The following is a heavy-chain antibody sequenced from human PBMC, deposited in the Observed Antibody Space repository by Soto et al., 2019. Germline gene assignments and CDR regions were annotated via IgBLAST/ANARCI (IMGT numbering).Heavy chain of an antibody. CDR3: AKLAGYCSGNSCHGDYAMDV. D-gene: IGHD2-15*01. J-gene: IGHJ6*02. CDR2: FYYSENT. V-gene: IGHV4-39*01. Sequence: PSLTKRLPRSVSGGSIISMGYRRGRIRKPPGKGLEWIGTFYYSENTYYNPSLKSRVTISVDTSKNQFSLKLSSVTAADTAVYYCAKLAGYCSGNSCHGDYAMDVWGQGTTVTVSS. CDR1: GGSIISMGYR.